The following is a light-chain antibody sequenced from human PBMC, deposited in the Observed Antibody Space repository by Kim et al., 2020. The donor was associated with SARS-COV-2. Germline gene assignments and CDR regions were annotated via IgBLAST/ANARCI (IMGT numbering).Light chain of an antibody. V-gene: IGKV1-33*01. J-gene: IGKJ2*01. CDR1: QDINNY. Sequence: DIQMTQSPSSLSASVGDRVTITCQASQDINNYVNWYQQKPGKAPTLLIYDASTLETGVPSRFSGSGSGTDFTFTISSLQPEDIATYYCQQYDTFLYTFGQGTKVDIK. CDR2: DAS. CDR3: QQYDTFLYT.